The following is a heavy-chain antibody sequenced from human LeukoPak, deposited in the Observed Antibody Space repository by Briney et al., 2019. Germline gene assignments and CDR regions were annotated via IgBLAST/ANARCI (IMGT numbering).Heavy chain of an antibody. J-gene: IGHJ4*02. V-gene: IGHV3-23*01. Sequence: PGGSLRLSCAASGFTFSSYAMSWVRQAPGKGLEWVSAISGSGGSTYYADSVKGRFTISRDNSKNTLYLQMNSLRAEGTAVYYCAKSPHIVVVTAPFDYWGQGTLVTVSS. CDR3: AKSPHIVVVTAPFDY. CDR1: GFTFSSYA. D-gene: IGHD2-21*02. CDR2: ISGSGGST.